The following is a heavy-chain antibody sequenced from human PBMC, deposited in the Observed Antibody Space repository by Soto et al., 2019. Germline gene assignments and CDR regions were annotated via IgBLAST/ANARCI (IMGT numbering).Heavy chain of an antibody. CDR2: ISYDGTTQ. CDR1: GFTFSPYA. Sequence: QVQLVESGGGVVQPGRSLSLSCAASGFTFSPYAMHWVRQAPGKGLEWVAVISYDGTTQFYADSVKGRFTISRDNSKNTLYLQMNSLTIEDTGVYYCAKGGYDIFTGSFDYWGQGTLVTVSS. V-gene: IGHV3-30*18. CDR3: AKGGYDIFTGSFDY. D-gene: IGHD3-9*01. J-gene: IGHJ4*02.